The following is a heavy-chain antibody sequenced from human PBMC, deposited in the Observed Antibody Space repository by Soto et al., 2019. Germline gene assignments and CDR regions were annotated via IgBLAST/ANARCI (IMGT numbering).Heavy chain of an antibody. V-gene: IGHV4-34*01. CDR3: ARGWYYDYVWGSYRSNWFDP. CDR1: GGSFSGYY. Sequence: SQTLPLTCAVYGGSFSGYYWSWIRQPPGKGLEWIGEINHSGSTNYNPSLKSRVTISVDTSKNQFSLKLSSVTAADTAVYYCARGWYYDYVWGSYRSNWFDPWGQGTLVTVSS. CDR2: INHSGST. J-gene: IGHJ5*02. D-gene: IGHD3-16*02.